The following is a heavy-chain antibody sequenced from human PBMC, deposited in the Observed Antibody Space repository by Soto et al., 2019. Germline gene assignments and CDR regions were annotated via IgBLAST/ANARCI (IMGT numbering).Heavy chain of an antibody. CDR2: LYSGAST. D-gene: IGHD2-15*01. Sequence: EVQLVESGGGLVQPGGSLRLSCAASGFTVSSNYMSWVRQAPGKWLEWVSGLYSGASTYYADSVKGRFTISRDNSKNTLYLQMNSLRAEDTAVYYCARDCSGGSCYQKNAFDIWGQGTMVTVSS. CDR3: ARDCSGGSCYQKNAFDI. J-gene: IGHJ3*02. V-gene: IGHV3-66*01. CDR1: GFTVSSNY.